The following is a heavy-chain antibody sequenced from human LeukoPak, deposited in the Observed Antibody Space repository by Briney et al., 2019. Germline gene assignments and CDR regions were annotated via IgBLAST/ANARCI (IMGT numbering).Heavy chain of an antibody. CDR3: AKVALWFGENWFDP. CDR1: GFTFSSYG. Sequence: GGSLRLSCAASGFTFSSYGMHWVRQAPGKGLEWVAFIRYDGSNKYYADSVKGRFTISRDNSKNTLYLQMNSLRAEDTAVYYCAKVALWFGENWFDPWGQGTLVTVSS. D-gene: IGHD3-10*01. CDR2: IRYDGSNK. J-gene: IGHJ5*02. V-gene: IGHV3-30*02.